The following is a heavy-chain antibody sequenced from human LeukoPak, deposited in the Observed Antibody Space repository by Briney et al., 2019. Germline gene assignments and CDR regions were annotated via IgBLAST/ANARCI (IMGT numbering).Heavy chain of an antibody. Sequence: GGSLRLSCAASGFTFSNAWMNWVRQAPGKGLEWVSSISSSSSYIYYADSVKGRFTISRDNAKNSLYLQMNSLRAEDTAVYYCARDIAAAGDFDYWGQGTLVTVSS. V-gene: IGHV3-21*01. J-gene: IGHJ4*02. D-gene: IGHD6-13*01. CDR1: GFTFSNAW. CDR2: ISSSSSYI. CDR3: ARDIAAAGDFDY.